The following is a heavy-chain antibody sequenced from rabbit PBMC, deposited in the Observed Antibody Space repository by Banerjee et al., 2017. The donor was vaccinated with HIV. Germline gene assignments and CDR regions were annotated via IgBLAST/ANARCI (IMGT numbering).Heavy chain of an antibody. J-gene: IGHJ4*01. V-gene: IGHV1S45*01. CDR2: IYSGSGIT. CDR1: GFTISSYW. D-gene: IGHD6-1*01. Sequence: QEQLEESGGGLVQPEGTLTLTCTASGFTISSYWMSWVRQAPGKGLEWIGCIYSGSGITYYASWAKGRFTISKTSSTTVTLQMTSLTAADTATYFCARDNVGDGGYGYGDLWGPGTLVTVS. CDR3: ARDNVGDGGYGYGDL.